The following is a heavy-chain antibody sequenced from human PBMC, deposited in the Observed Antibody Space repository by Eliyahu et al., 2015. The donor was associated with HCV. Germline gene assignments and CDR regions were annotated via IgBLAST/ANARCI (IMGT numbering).Heavy chain of an antibody. Sequence: QVHLVQSGAEVKKPGASVXVSXQTSGXXFTXXYXHWXRQAPGQGLEWMGWINPDTGGTNHARKFQGRLTMTRDTSTDTIYMELTSLTSDDTAIFYCARDLESFGAGSNLFDHWGQGTQLNVSS. CDR1: GXXFTXXY. V-gene: IGHV1-2*02. D-gene: IGHD3-16*01. CDR3: ARDLESFGAGSNLFDH. J-gene: IGHJ5*02. CDR2: INPDTGGT.